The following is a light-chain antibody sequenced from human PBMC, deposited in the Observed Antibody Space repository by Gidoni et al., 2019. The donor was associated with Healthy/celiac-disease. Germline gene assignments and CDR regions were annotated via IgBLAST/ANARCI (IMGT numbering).Light chain of an antibody. J-gene: IGLJ2*01. CDR3: AAWDDSLSGVV. CDR2: RNN. V-gene: IGLV1-47*01. CDR1: RSNIGSNY. Sequence: QSVLTQPPSASGTPGQRVTISCSGSRSNIGSNYVYWYQQLPGTAPKLLIYRNNQRPSGVPDRVSGSKSGTSASLAISGLRSEDEADYYCAAWDDSLSGVVFGGGTKLXVX.